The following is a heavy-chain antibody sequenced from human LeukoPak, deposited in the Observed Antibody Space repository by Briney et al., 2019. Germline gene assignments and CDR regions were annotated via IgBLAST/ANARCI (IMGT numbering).Heavy chain of an antibody. D-gene: IGHD1-7*01. CDR2: IYYSGST. J-gene: IGHJ6*03. V-gene: IGHV4-39*07. Sequence: SETLSLTCTVSGGSISSSSYYWGWIRQPPGKGLEWIGGIYYSGSTYYNPSLKSRVTISVDTSKNQFSLKLSSVTAADTAVYYCARTTTELELLYYYMDVWGKGTTVTVSS. CDR1: GGSISSSSYY. CDR3: ARTTTELELLYYYMDV.